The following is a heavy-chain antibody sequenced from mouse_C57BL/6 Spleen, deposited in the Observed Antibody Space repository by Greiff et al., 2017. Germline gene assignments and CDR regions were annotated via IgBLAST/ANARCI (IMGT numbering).Heavy chain of an antibody. D-gene: IGHD1-1*01. V-gene: IGHV1-50*01. CDR1: GYTFTSYW. J-gene: IGHJ2*01. Sequence: VQLQQPGAELVKPGASVKLSCKASGYTFTSYWMQWVKQRPGQGLEWIGEIDPSDSYTNYNQKFKGKATLTVDTTSSTAYMQLSSLTSEDSAVYYCAKFITTDYFDDWGQGTTLTVSS. CDR2: IDPSDSYT. CDR3: AKFITTDYFDD.